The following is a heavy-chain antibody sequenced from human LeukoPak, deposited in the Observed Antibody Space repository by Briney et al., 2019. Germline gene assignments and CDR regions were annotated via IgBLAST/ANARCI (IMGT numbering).Heavy chain of an antibody. CDR2: ISGSGGST. Sequence: PGGSLRLSCAASGFTFSSYAMSWVRQAPWKGLEWVSAISGSGGSTYYADSVKGRFTISRDNSKNTLYLQMNSLRAEDTDVYYCAKSLQSSGDYSGGQGTLVTVSS. J-gene: IGHJ5*01. D-gene: IGHD4-17*01. CDR3: AKSLQSSGDYS. V-gene: IGHV3-23*01. CDR1: GFTFSSYA.